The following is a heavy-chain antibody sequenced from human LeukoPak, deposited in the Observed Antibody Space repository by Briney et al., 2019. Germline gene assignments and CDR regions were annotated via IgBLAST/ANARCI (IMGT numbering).Heavy chain of an antibody. V-gene: IGHV4-34*01. CDR3: ARVGGTYAFDI. J-gene: IGHJ3*02. D-gene: IGHD2-15*01. Sequence: SETLSLTCAVYGGSFSGYYWSWIRQPPGKGLEWIGEINHSGSTNYNPSLKSRVTISVDTSKNQFSLKLSSVTAADTAVYYCARVGGTYAFDIWGQGPMVTVSS. CDR2: INHSGST. CDR1: GGSFSGYY.